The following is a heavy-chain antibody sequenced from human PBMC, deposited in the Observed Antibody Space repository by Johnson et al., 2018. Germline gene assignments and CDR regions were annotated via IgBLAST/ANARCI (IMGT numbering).Heavy chain of an antibody. D-gene: IGHD4-23*01. V-gene: IGHV3-33*06. CDR3: AKGTPTEEVDAFDI. Sequence: QVQLVESGGGVVQPGRSLRLSCAASGFTFSSYGMHWVRQAPGKGLEWVAVIWYDGSIKYYADPVKGRFTISRDNSKNTLYLQMNRLRAEDTAVYYCAKGTPTEEVDAFDIWGQGTMVTVSS. CDR1: GFTFSSYG. CDR2: IWYDGSIK. J-gene: IGHJ3*02.